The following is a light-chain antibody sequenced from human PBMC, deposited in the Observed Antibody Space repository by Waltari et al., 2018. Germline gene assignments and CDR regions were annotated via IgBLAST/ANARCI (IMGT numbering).Light chain of an antibody. Sequence: DIVMTQSPLSLAVTPGEPATISCRSSQSLLTSNGYNYLDWYLQKPGQAPQLLLYLGSDRASGVPDRFSGSGSGTDFTLKISRVEAEDVGVYYCMQGSHWPYTFGQGTKLEIK. CDR2: LGS. CDR1: QSLLTSNGYNY. V-gene: IGKV2-28*01. J-gene: IGKJ2*01. CDR3: MQGSHWPYT.